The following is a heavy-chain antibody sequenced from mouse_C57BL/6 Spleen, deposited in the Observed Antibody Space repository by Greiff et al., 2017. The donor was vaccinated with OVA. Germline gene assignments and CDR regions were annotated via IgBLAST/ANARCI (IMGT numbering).Heavy chain of an antibody. J-gene: IGHJ3*01. V-gene: IGHV1-82*01. D-gene: IGHD3-2*02. CDR1: GYAFSSSW. Sequence: QVQLQQSGPELVKPGASVKISCKASGYAFSSSWMNWVKQRPGKGLEWIGRIYPGDGDTNYNGKFKGKATLTADKSSSTAYMQLSSLTSEDSAVYCCARSGWEAWFAYWGQGTLVTVSA. CDR2: IYPGDGDT. CDR3: ARSGWEAWFAY.